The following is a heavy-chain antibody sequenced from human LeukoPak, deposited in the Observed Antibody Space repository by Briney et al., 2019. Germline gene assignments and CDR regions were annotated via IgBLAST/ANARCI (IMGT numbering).Heavy chain of an antibody. D-gene: IGHD2/OR15-2a*01. Sequence: SETLSLTCSVSGGSISSSSYYWGWIRQPPGKGLEWIGGIFYSGTTFYNPSLKSRVTISVDTSKNQFSLKLSSVTAADTAMYYCARRVIAATLDFWGQGTLVTVSS. V-gene: IGHV4-39*01. CDR1: GGSISSSSYY. CDR2: IFYSGTT. CDR3: ARRVIAATLDF. J-gene: IGHJ4*02.